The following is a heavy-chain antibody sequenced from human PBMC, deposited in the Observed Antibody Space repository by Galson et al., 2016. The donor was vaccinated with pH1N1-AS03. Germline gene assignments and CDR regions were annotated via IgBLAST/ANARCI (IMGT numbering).Heavy chain of an antibody. V-gene: IGHV3-64*01. CDR3: SRGPVSYANYWFPPPDL. D-gene: IGHD4/OR15-4a*01. J-gene: IGHJ5*02. CDR1: GFTFTNYA. Sequence: SLRLSCAASGFTFTNYAIHWVRQAPGKGLEYVAAISSDGSGTYYANSVKARFSISRDNSKNTVYLQMGSLRGEDTAAYYCSRGPVSYANYWFPPPDLWGPGTLVTDSS. CDR2: ISSDGSGT.